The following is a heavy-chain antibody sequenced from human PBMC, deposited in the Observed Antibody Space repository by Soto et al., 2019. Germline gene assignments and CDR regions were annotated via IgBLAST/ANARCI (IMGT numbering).Heavy chain of an antibody. V-gene: IGHV3-66*01. CDR2: IYSGGST. J-gene: IGHJ4*02. Sequence: GGSLRLSCAASGFTVSSNYMSWVRQAPGKGLEWVSVIYSGGSTYYADSVKGRFTISRDNSKNTLYLQMNSLRAEDTAVYYCARDPLAYCSGGSCAAWWGQGTLVTVSS. D-gene: IGHD2-15*01. CDR1: GFTVSSNY. CDR3: ARDPLAYCSGGSCAAW.